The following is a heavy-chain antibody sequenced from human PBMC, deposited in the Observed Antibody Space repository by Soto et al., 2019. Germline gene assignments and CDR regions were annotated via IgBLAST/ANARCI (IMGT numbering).Heavy chain of an antibody. CDR2: ISGYNGNT. V-gene: IGHV1-18*01. CDR3: ASTFYGDHGIVDY. CDR1: GYTFKNYG. Sequence: QVQLGQSGAEVKKPGASVKVSCRASGYTFKNYGIIWVRQAPGQGLEWMGWISGYNGNTKYAQKFQGRVSMTRDTSTSTGYMELRSLRSDDTAVYYCASTFYGDHGIVDYWGQGTLVTVSS. J-gene: IGHJ4*02. D-gene: IGHD4-17*01.